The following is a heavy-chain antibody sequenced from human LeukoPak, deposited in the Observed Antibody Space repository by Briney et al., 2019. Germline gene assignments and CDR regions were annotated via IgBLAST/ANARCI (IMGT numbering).Heavy chain of an antibody. D-gene: IGHD6-13*01. V-gene: IGHV4-59*01. Sequence: SETLSLTCTVSGGSISSYYWSWIRQPPGKGLEWVGYIYYSGSTNYNPSLKSRVTISVDTSKNQFSLKLSSVTAADTAVYYCARRDSSSWWSYFDYWGQGTLVTVSS. J-gene: IGHJ4*02. CDR2: IYYSGST. CDR1: GGSISSYY. CDR3: ARRDSSSWWSYFDY.